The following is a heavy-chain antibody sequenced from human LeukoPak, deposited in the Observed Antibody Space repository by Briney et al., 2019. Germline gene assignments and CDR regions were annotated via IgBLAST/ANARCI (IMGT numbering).Heavy chain of an antibody. J-gene: IGHJ3*01. CDR3: AHSQTCYYDSSGYFCLYGMDG. V-gene: IGHV3-21*01. CDR1: GFTFSNYG. Sequence: GGSLRLSCAASGFTFSNYGMNWVRQTPDKGLEWVASISSTSSYIYYTDSVRGRFTISRDNTKNSLYLQMNSLRAEDTAVYYCAHSQTCYYDSSGYFCLYGMDGWGQGTMVTVAS. D-gene: IGHD3-22*01. CDR2: ISSTSSYI.